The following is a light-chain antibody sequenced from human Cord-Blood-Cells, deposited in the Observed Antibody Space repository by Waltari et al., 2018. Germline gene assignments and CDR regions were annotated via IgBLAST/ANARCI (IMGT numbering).Light chain of an antibody. CDR3: QQSYSTPPFS. J-gene: IGKJ3*01. CDR2: DAS. V-gene: IGKV1-39*01. Sequence: DIQMTQSPSSLSASVGDRVTITCRASQSISSYLNWYQQKPGKAPKPLIYDASSLQIGVPSMFSGIESGTDFTLTISSLQPEDFSTYYCQQSYSTPPFSFGPETKVDIK. CDR1: QSISSY.